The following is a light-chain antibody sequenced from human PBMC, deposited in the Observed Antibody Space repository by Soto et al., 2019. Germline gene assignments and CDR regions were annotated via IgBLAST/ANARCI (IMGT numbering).Light chain of an antibody. J-gene: IGKJ2*01. CDR2: NAS. V-gene: IGKV3-15*01. CDR3: QQYHMWPVYT. Sequence: IVVTQFPATLSVSPGERATLSCRAGDSIGTNVAWYQHKPGQSPRLLIYNASTRPPGVADRFSGSGSGTEFTLTISSLQPEDFAVYYCQQYHMWPVYTFGQGTKLDIK. CDR1: DSIGTN.